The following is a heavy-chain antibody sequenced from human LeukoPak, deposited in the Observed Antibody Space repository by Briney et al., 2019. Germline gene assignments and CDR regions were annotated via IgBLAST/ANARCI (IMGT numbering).Heavy chain of an antibody. CDR2: IYYSGST. V-gene: IGHV4-39*07. Sequence: KPSETLSLTCTVYGGSISSSSYSWGRIRQPPGKGLERLGRIYYSGSTYYNPSLKSRVTISVDTSKNQFSLKLSSVTTADTAVYYCASRTVAAAGTGYYFDYWGQGTLVTVSS. CDR3: ASRTVAAAGTGYYFDY. CDR1: GGSISSSSYS. J-gene: IGHJ4*02. D-gene: IGHD6-13*01.